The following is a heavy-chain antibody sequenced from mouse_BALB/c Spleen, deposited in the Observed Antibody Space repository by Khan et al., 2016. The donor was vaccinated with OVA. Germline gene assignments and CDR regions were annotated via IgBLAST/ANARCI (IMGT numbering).Heavy chain of an antibody. V-gene: IGHV1S137*01. J-gene: IGHJ3*01. Sequence: QIQLVQSGAELVRPGVSVKISCKVSGYTFTDYAMHWVRQSHAKTLEWIGVISTYYGDIDYNQKFKGKATMTVDKSSSTAYMELARLTSEDSAIYYCARGGRFAYWGQGTLVTVSA. D-gene: IGHD3-3*01. CDR1: GYTFTDYA. CDR2: ISTYYGDI. CDR3: ARGGRFAY.